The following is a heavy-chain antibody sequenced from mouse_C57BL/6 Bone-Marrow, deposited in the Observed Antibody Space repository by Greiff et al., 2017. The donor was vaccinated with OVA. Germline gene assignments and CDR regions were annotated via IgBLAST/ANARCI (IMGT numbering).Heavy chain of an antibody. D-gene: IGHD1-1*01. CDR1: GYSITSGYY. J-gene: IGHJ2*01. CDR3: AKGKDYYGSLDY. V-gene: IGHV3-6*01. CDR2: ISYDGSN. Sequence: DVKLQESGPGLVKPSQSLSLTCSVTGYSITSGYYWNWIRQFPGNKLEWMGYISYDGSNNYNPSLKNRISITRDTSKNQFFLKLNSVTTEDTATYYCAKGKDYYGSLDYWGQGTTLTVSS.